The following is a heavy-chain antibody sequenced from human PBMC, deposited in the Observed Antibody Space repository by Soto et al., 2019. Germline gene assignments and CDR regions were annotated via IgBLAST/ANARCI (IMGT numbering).Heavy chain of an antibody. CDR1: GGSISGYY. D-gene: IGHD2-15*01. CDR3: ARTQGVSCSYGMDV. V-gene: IGHV4-59*01. Sequence: SETLSLTCAISGGSISGYYWSWIRQPPGKGLEWIGYIFYTGSTTYNPSLKSRVTISGDTSKNQFSLNLSAVTAADTAVYYCARTQGVSCSYGMDVWGQGTTVTVSS. CDR2: IFYTGST. J-gene: IGHJ6*02.